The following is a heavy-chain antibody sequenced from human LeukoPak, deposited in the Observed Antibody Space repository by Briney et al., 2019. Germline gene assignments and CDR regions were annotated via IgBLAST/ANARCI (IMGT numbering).Heavy chain of an antibody. Sequence: GGSLRLSCAASGFTFSDYYMGWIRQAPGKGLEWVSYISSSGSTIYYADSVKGRFTISRDNAKNSLYLQMNSLRAEDTAVYYCARGSDTAMVPLSYWGQGTLVTVSS. CDR1: GFTFSDYY. D-gene: IGHD5-18*01. J-gene: IGHJ4*02. V-gene: IGHV3-11*01. CDR2: ISSSGSTI. CDR3: ARGSDTAMVPLSY.